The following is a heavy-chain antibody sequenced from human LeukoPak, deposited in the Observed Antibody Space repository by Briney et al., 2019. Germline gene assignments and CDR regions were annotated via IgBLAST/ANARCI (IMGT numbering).Heavy chain of an antibody. V-gene: IGHV3-23*01. D-gene: IGHD6-13*01. CDR2: ISASGGST. J-gene: IGHJ4*02. Sequence: PGGSLRLSCAASGFTFSSSAMSWVRQVPGKGLEWVSGISASGGSTSYADSVKGRFTISRDNAKNSLYLQMNSLRAEDTAVYYCAIIPRAAAGPSARSPFHYWGQGTLVTVSS. CDR1: GFTFSSSA. CDR3: AIIPRAAAGPSARSPFHY.